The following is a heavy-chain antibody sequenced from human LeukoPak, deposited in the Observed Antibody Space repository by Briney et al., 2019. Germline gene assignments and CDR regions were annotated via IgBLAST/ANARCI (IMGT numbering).Heavy chain of an antibody. CDR3: TTDPMVTAIRPPWFFEL. Sequence: KLGGSLRLSCAASGFTFINAWMAWVRQAPGKGLEWVGRIKAKAHGGTIEYAAPVKGRFTISRDDSKNTLYLQMNSLKTEDTAVYYCTTDPMVTAIRPPWFFELWGRGTLVTVSS. D-gene: IGHD2-21*02. CDR1: GFTFINAW. CDR2: IKAKAHGGTI. J-gene: IGHJ2*01. V-gene: IGHV3-15*01.